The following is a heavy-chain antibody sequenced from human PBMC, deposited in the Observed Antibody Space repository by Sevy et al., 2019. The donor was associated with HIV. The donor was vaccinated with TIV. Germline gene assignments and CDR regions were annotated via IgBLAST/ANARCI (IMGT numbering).Heavy chain of an antibody. Sequence: SETLSLTCTVSGGSISSGNYYWSWVRQPAGKGLEWIGRIYTSGSTNYNPSLKSRVTMSVDTSKNQFSLKLSSVTAADTAVYYCAQTRGYSSGWFSSTEYFQHWGQGTLVTVSS. CDR2: IYTSGST. CDR3: AQTRGYSSGWFSSTEYFQH. J-gene: IGHJ1*01. D-gene: IGHD6-19*01. V-gene: IGHV4-61*02. CDR1: GGSISSGNYY.